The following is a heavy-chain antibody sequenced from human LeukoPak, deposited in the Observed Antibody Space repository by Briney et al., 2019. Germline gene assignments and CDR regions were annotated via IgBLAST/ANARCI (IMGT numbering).Heavy chain of an antibody. J-gene: IGHJ4*02. V-gene: IGHV3-48*01. CDR2: ISLSSSTI. CDR1: GVTLSSYS. CDR3: STAKFDY. Sequence: PGGSLRLSCAASGVTLSSYSINWVRQAPGKGLEWVSYISLSSSTIYYADSVKGRFIISRDNAKNSLFLQMSRLRAEDTAVYYCSTAKFDYWGQGTLVTVSS.